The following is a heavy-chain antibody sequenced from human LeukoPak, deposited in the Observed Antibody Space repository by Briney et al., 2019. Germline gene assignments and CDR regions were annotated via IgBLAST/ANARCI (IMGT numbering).Heavy chain of an antibody. Sequence: PGGSLRLSCAASGFTFSSYAMHWDRQAQVNGLEYVSAISGNGGSTFYVNSVKGRFTISRDNSKNTLYLQMGGLRAEDMAVYYCARFLDSSGLDYWGQGTLVTVSS. CDR1: GFTFSSYA. D-gene: IGHD6-19*01. CDR3: ARFLDSSGLDY. CDR2: ISGNGGST. V-gene: IGHV3-64*01. J-gene: IGHJ4*02.